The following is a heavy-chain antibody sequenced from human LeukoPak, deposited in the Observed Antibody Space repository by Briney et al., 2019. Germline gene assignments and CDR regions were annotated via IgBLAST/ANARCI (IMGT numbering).Heavy chain of an antibody. CDR1: GYTLTELS. V-gene: IGHV1-24*01. CDR2: FDPEDGET. CDR3: ATAPGFCSSTSCYDPKFDY. Sequence: VASVKVSCKVSGYTLTELSMHWVRQAPGKGLEWMGGFDPEDGETIYAQKFQGRVTMTEDTSTDTAYMELSSLRSEDTAVYYCATAPGFCSSTSCYDPKFDYWGQGTLVTVSS. D-gene: IGHD2-2*01. J-gene: IGHJ4*02.